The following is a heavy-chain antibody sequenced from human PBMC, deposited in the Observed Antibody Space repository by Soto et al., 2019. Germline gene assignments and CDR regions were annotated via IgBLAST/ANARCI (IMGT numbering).Heavy chain of an antibody. D-gene: IGHD5-12*01. CDR2: ISYDGSNK. CDR1: GFTFSSYA. Sequence: GGSLRLSCAASGFTFSSYAMHWVRQAPGKGLEWVAVISYDGSNKYYADSVKGRFTISRDNSKNTLYLQMNSLRAEDTAVYSCARDPEMATILLDYWGQGTLVTVSS. J-gene: IGHJ4*02. V-gene: IGHV3-30-3*01. CDR3: ARDPEMATILLDY.